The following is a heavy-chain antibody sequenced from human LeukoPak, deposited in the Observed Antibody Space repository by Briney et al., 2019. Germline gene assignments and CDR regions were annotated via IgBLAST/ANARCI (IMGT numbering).Heavy chain of an antibody. CDR3: AKPGKYCSSTSCYTHFDY. D-gene: IGHD2-2*02. CDR2: IRYDENNK. Sequence: GGSLRLSCAASGFTFSSYGMHWVRQAPGKGLEWVAFIRYDENNKYYAGSVKGRFTISRDNSKNTLYLQMNSLRAEDTAVYYCAKPGKYCSSTSCYTHFDYWGQGTLVTVSS. J-gene: IGHJ4*02. V-gene: IGHV3-30*02. CDR1: GFTFSSYG.